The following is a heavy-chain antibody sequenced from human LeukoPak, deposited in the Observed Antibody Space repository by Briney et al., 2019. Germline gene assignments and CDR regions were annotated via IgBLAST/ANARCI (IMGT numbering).Heavy chain of an antibody. Sequence: ASVKVSCKASGYTFTSYAMNWVRQAPGQGLEWMGWINTNTGNPTYAQGFTGRFVFSLDTSVSTAYLQISSLKAEDTAVYYCARGGHMGPGSGSYWTSYPQLDYWGQGTLVTVSS. CDR3: ARGGHMGPGSGSYWTSYPQLDY. CDR2: INTNTGNP. D-gene: IGHD3-10*01. CDR1: GYTFTSYA. V-gene: IGHV7-4-1*02. J-gene: IGHJ4*02.